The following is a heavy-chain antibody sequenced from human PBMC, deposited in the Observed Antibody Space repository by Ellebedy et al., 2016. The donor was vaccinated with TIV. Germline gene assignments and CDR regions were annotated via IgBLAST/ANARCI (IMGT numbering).Heavy chain of an antibody. J-gene: IGHJ4*02. D-gene: IGHD6-19*01. Sequence: GGSLRLSXAASGFTFSRHDMHWVRQATGKGLEWVSAIGTAGDTYYPGSVKGRFTISRDNSKNTLYLQMNTLRVEDTAIYYCAKGKAVSGGHPFDHWGQGTLVTVSS. CDR2: IGTAGDT. CDR1: GFTFSRHD. CDR3: AKGKAVSGGHPFDH. V-gene: IGHV3-13*01.